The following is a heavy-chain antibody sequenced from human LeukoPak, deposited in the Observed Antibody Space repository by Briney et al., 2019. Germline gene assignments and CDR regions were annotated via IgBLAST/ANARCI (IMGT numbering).Heavy chain of an antibody. CDR3: ARDKYGSGSLDY. D-gene: IGHD3-10*01. V-gene: IGHV3-21*04. CDR2: ISRSSSCI. J-gene: IGHJ4*02. Sequence: PGGSLRLSCAASGFTFSSHSMNWVRQAPGKGLEWVSSISRSSSCIYYADSVKGRFTISRDNAKNSLYLQMNSLRAEDTAVYYCARDKYGSGSLDYWGQGTLVTVSS. CDR1: GFTFSSHS.